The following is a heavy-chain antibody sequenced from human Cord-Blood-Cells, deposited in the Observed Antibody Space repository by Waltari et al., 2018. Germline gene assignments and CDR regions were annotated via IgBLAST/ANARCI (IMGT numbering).Heavy chain of an antibody. CDR1: GYTFTGYY. D-gene: IGHD3-22*01. CDR2: INPNSGGT. J-gene: IGHJ4*02. V-gene: IGHV1-2*04. CDR3: ARARDYDRSGFDY. Sequence: QVQLVQSGAEVKKPGASVKVSCKASGYTFTGYYMLWVRQAPGQGLEWMGWINPNSGGTNYAQKFQGWVTMTRDTSTSTAYMELSRLRSDDTAVYYCARARDYDRSGFDYWGQGTLVTVSS.